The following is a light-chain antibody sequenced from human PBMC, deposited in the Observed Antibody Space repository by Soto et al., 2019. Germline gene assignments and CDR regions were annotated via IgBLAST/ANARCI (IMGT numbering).Light chain of an antibody. V-gene: IGKV1-12*01. CDR1: QGISTW. Sequence: DIQMTQSPYSVSASVGDRVTITCRASQGISTWLAWYQQKPGKVPKLLIYGASSLQTGVPSRFRGSGSGTDFTLTISRLQAEDFATYYCQQASSLPHTFGQGTKLEIK. CDR3: QQASSLPHT. CDR2: GAS. J-gene: IGKJ2*01.